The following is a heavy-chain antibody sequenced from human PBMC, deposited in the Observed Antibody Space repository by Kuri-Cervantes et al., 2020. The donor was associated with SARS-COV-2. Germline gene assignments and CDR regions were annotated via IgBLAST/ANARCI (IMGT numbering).Heavy chain of an antibody. CDR1: GYTFTGYY. CDR2: INPNSGGT. Sequence: ASVNVSCKASGYTFTGYYMHWVRQAPGQGLEWMGWINPNSGGTNYAQKFQGRVTMTEDTSTDTAYMELSSLRSEDTAVYYCATDTTVVTRSFDYWGQGTLVTVSS. J-gene: IGHJ4*02. CDR3: ATDTTVVTRSFDY. D-gene: IGHD4-23*01. V-gene: IGHV1-2*02.